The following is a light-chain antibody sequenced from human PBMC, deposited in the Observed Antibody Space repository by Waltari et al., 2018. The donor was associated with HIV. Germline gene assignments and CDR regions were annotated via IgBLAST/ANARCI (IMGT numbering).Light chain of an antibody. CDR1: DIDIGNYNL. Sequence: QSALTQPASVSGNPGQSVTITCTGTDIDIGNYNLVSCFQQHPGKAPKLLIYDVSKRPSGVSSRFSGSKSGYFASLTISGLLTEDESSYYCLTYVSKTSTWQFGGGTYLTV. CDR3: LTYVSKTSTWQ. J-gene: IGLJ3*02. CDR2: DVS. V-gene: IGLV2-23*02.